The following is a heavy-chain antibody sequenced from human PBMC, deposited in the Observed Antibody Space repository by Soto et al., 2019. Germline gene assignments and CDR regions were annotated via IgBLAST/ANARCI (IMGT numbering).Heavy chain of an antibody. CDR2: ISGSGGST. J-gene: IGHJ4*02. V-gene: IGHV3-23*01. Sequence: GGSLRLSCAASGFTFSSYAMSWVRQAPGKGLEWVSAISGSGGSTYYADSVKGRFTISRDNSKNTLYLQMNSLRAEDTAVYYCAKVGFGNWNDVHYFDYWGQGTLVTVSS. D-gene: IGHD1-1*01. CDR1: GFTFSSYA. CDR3: AKVGFGNWNDVHYFDY.